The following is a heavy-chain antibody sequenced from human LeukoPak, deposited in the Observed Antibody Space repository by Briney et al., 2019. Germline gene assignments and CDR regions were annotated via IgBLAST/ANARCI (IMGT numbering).Heavy chain of an antibody. CDR3: AYCSSTSCYDWWSDP. D-gene: IGHD2-2*01. Sequence: GASVKVSCKASGYTFTSYGISWVRQAPGQGLEWMGWISAYNGNTNYAQKLQGRVTMTTDTSTSTAYVELRSLRSDDTAVYYCAYCSSTSCYDWWSDPWGQGTLVTVSS. J-gene: IGHJ5*02. CDR2: ISAYNGNT. V-gene: IGHV1-18*04. CDR1: GYTFTSYG.